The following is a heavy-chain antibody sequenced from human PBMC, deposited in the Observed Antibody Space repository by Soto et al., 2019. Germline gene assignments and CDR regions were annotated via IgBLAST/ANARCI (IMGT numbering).Heavy chain of an antibody. V-gene: IGHV1-18*01. CDR1: GYTFTSYA. D-gene: IGHD6-13*01. CDR2: ISAYNGNT. J-gene: IGHJ4*02. Sequence: QVQLVQSGAEVKKPGASVKVSCKASGYTFTSYAISWVRQAPGQGLEWMGWISAYNGNTNYAQKLPGRVTMTTDTSTRSSYMELRSLRYDDTAVYYGARDLNLGLAAEWGQGTLVTVSS. CDR3: ARDLNLGLAAE.